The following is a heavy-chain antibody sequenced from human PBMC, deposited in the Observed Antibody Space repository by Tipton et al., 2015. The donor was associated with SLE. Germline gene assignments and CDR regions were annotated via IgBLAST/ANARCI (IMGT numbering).Heavy chain of an antibody. CDR1: GFTFDDYT. D-gene: IGHD3-16*01. CDR2: ISWDGGST. V-gene: IGHV3-43*01. J-gene: IGHJ4*02. CDR3: AKDGGYFDY. Sequence: SGFTFDDYTMHWVRQAPGKGLEWVSLISWDGGSTYYADSVKGRFTISRDNSKNSLYLQMNSLRAEDTALYYCAKDGGYFDYWGQGTLVTVSS.